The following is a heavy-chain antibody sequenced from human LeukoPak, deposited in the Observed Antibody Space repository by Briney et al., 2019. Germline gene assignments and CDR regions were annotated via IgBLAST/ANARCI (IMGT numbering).Heavy chain of an antibody. CDR2: INWNGGST. CDR3: ARDRGIYYYDSSGYYAYYFDY. Sequence: GGSLRLSCAASGFTFDDYGMSWVRQAPGKGLEWVSGINWNGGSTGYADSVKGRFTISRDNAKNSLYLQMSSLRAEDTALYYCARDRGIYYYDSSGYYAYYFDYWGQGTLVTVSS. V-gene: IGHV3-20*04. D-gene: IGHD3-22*01. J-gene: IGHJ4*02. CDR1: GFTFDDYG.